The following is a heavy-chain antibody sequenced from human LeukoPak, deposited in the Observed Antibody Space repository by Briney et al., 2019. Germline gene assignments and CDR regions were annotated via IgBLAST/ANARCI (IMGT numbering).Heavy chain of an antibody. Sequence: GGSLRLSCAASGFTFSSYSMNWVRQAPGKGLEWVSYISSSSSTIYYADSVKGRFTISRDNAKNSLYLQMNSLRAEDTAVYYCARGEGTHYYDSSGWIHFDYWGQGTLVTVSS. CDR3: ARGEGTHYYDSSGWIHFDY. D-gene: IGHD3-22*01. CDR2: ISSSSSTI. J-gene: IGHJ4*02. CDR1: GFTFSSYS. V-gene: IGHV3-48*01.